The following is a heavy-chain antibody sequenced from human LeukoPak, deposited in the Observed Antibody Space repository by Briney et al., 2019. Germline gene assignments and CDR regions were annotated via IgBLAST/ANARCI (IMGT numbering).Heavy chain of an antibody. CDR3: ARGTVRIAAAGTFNWFDP. J-gene: IGHJ5*02. D-gene: IGHD6-13*01. Sequence: SETLSLTCAVYGGSFSGYYWSWIRQPPGKGLEWIGEINHSGSTNYNPSLKSRVTISVDTSKNQSSLKLSSVTAADTAVYYCARGTVRIAAAGTFNWFDPWGQGTLVTVSS. CDR2: INHSGST. CDR1: GGSFSGYY. V-gene: IGHV4-34*01.